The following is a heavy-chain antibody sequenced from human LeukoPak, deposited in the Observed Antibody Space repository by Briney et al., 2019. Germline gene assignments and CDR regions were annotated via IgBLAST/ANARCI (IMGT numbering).Heavy chain of an antibody. Sequence: SETLSLTCTVSGGSISSSSYYWGWIRQPPGKGLEWIGSIYYSGSTYYNPSLKSRVTISADTSKNQFSLKLSFVTAADTAVYYCARSSGSSWYIKEYYYYMDVWGKGTTVTVSS. V-gene: IGHV4-39*01. CDR2: IYYSGST. D-gene: IGHD6-13*01. J-gene: IGHJ6*03. CDR1: GGSISSSSYY. CDR3: ARSSGSSWYIKEYYYYMDV.